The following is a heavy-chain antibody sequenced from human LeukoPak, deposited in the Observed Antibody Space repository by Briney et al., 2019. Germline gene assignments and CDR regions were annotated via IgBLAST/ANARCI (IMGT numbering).Heavy chain of an antibody. CDR2: ISSSSSYI. J-gene: IGHJ6*02. CDR1: GFTFSSYS. D-gene: IGHD3-16*01. Sequence: GGSLRLSRAASGFTFSSYSMNWVRQAPGKGLEWVSSISSSSSYIYYADSVKGRFTISRDNAKNSLYLQMNSLRAEDTAVYYCARADMITFGGVLYYYYGMDVWGQGTTVTVSS. CDR3: ARADMITFGGVLYYYYGMDV. V-gene: IGHV3-21*01.